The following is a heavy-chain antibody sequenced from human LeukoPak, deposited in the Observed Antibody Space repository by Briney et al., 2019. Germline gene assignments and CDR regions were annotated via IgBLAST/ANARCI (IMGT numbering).Heavy chain of an antibody. CDR1: GYTFTSYY. D-gene: IGHD3-22*01. Sequence: ASVKVSCKASGYTFTSYYMHWVRQAPGQGLEWKGIINPSGGSTSYAQKFQGRVTMTRDTSTSTVYMELSSLRSEDTAVYYCARESVPYYDSSGYYFPFDYWGQGTLVTVSS. CDR3: ARESVPYYDSSGYYFPFDY. CDR2: INPSGGST. J-gene: IGHJ4*02. V-gene: IGHV1-46*01.